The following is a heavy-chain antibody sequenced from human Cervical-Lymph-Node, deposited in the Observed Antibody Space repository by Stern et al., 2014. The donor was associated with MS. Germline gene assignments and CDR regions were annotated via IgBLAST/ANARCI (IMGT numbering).Heavy chain of an antibody. V-gene: IGHV4-31*03. CDR2: IYYSGST. J-gene: IGHJ5*02. CDR3: ARDDGYCSGGTCPNWFDP. D-gene: IGHD2-15*01. Sequence: QVQLQESGPGLVKPSETLSLTCTVSGGSITSGDYYWSWIRQHPVQGLEWIGYIYYSGSTYYNPSLKSRVTISLDTSKNQFSLKLSSVTPADTAVYYCARDDGYCSGGTCPNWFDPWGQGTLVTVSS. CDR1: GGSITSGDYY.